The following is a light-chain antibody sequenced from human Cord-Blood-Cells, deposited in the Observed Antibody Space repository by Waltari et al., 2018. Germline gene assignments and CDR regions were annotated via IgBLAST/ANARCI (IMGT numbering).Light chain of an antibody. V-gene: IGKV1-5*03. CDR3: QQYSRYYS. CDR2: KAS. J-gene: IGKJ2*03. Sequence: DIQMTQSHSTLSASVGNRVTVTCRASQSIHSCLAWYQQKPGKAPELLVYKASSLESRVPSSVSGCGSGTEFTLTSSGLQPNEFATCYCQQYSRYYSFGQGTKLDIK. CDR1: QSIHSC.